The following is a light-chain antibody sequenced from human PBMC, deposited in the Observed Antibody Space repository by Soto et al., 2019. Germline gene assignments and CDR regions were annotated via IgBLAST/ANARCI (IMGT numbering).Light chain of an antibody. J-gene: IGLJ2*01. V-gene: IGLV2-14*01. CDR1: SSDVGAYKY. CDR3: SSYTSTNTVL. CDR2: DVT. Sequence: QSSLTQPASVSGPPGQSIAISCTGTSSDVGAYKYVSWYQQHPGKAPKLMIYDVTDRPSGVSDRFSGSKSGNTASLTISGLQAEDEADYYCSSYTSTNTVLFGGGTKVTVL.